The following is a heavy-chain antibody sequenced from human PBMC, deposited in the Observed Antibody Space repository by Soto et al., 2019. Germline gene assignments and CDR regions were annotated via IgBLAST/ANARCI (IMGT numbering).Heavy chain of an antibody. V-gene: IGHV3-7*01. CDR3: ARDPVRGWFDP. CDR1: GFTFSSYW. D-gene: IGHD2-2*01. J-gene: IGHJ5*02. CDR2: IKQDGSEI. Sequence: GGSLRLSCAASGFTFSSYWMSWVRQAPGKGLEWVANIKQDGSEIYYVDSVKGRFTISRDNAKNSLYLQMNSLRAEDTAVYYCARDPVRGWFDPWGQGTLVTVSS.